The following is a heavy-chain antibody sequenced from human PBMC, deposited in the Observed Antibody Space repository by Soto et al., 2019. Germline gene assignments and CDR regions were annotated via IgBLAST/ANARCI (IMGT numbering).Heavy chain of an antibody. D-gene: IGHD6-19*01. CDR3: AKGGRQWLVTSDFNY. CDR1: GFTFSDYA. CDR2: VSHDGRNT. J-gene: IGHJ4*02. V-gene: IGHV3-30*18. Sequence: VQLVESGGGVVQPGRSLRLSCAASGFTFSDYAMHWVRQAPGKGLEWVAVVSHDGRNTHYADSVKGRFTISRDSSKNMVTLKRTSLRAEYTAVYYCAKGGRQWLVTSDFNYWGQGALVTVSS.